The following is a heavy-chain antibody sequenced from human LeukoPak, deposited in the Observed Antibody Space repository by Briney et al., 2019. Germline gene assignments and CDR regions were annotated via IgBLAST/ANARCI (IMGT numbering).Heavy chain of an antibody. V-gene: IGHV3-30*18. CDR2: ISYDGSNK. J-gene: IGHJ4*02. CDR1: GFTFSSYG. CDR3: AKGLRYSDS. Sequence: PGRSLRLSCAASGFTFSSYGMHWVRQAPGKGLEWVAVISYDGSNKYYADSVKGRFTISRDNSKNTLYLQMNSLRAEDTAVYYCAKGLRYSDSWGQGTLVTVSS. D-gene: IGHD3-9*01.